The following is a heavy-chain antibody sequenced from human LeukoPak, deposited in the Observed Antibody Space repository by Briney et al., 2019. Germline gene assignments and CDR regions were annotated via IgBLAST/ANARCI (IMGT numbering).Heavy chain of an antibody. J-gene: IGHJ4*02. V-gene: IGHV4-30-4*01. CDR2: RYYSGST. Sequence: TSQTLSLTCTVSGGSISSGDYYWSWIRQPPGKGLEWIGYRYYSGSTYYNPSLKSRVTIAVDTSKNQFSLKLSSVTAADTAVYYCARGVAAAAPYYFDYWGQGTLVTVSS. CDR3: ARGVAAAAPYYFDY. CDR1: GGSISSGDYY. D-gene: IGHD6-13*01.